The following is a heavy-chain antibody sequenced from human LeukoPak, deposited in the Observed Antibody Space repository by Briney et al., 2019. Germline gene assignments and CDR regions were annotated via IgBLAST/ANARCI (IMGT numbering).Heavy chain of an antibody. CDR3: ARGPYLSYYYDSSGSPGAFDI. J-gene: IGHJ3*02. D-gene: IGHD3-22*01. CDR1: GYTFTSYY. V-gene: IGHV1-46*03. CDR2: INPSGGST. Sequence: ASVKVSCKASGYTFTSYYMHWVRQAPGQGVEGMGIINPSGGSTSYAQKFQGRLTMTRDTSTSTVYMELSSLRSEDTAVYYCARGPYLSYYYDSSGSPGAFDIWGQGTMVTVSS.